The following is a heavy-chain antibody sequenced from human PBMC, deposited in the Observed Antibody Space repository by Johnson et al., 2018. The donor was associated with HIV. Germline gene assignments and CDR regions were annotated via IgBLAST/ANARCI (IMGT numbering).Heavy chain of an antibody. Sequence: QVQLVESGGGVVQPGGSLRLSCVASGFTFSSYGMHWVRQAPGKGLEWGAFISYDGSNKYYADSVKGRFTISRDNAKKSLFLQMNSLRPEDTAWYYCAKPIAAAGTVGDGFEIWGQGTMVTVSS. CDR1: GFTFSSYG. J-gene: IGHJ3*02. CDR2: ISYDGSNK. CDR3: AKPIAAAGTVGDGFEI. V-gene: IGHV3-30*19. D-gene: IGHD6-13*01.